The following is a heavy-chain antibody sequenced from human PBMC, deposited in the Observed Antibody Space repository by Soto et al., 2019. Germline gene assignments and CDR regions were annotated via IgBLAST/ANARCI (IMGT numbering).Heavy chain of an antibody. D-gene: IGHD2-15*01. CDR1: GFTFSRYS. CDR3: ATLVVVVAATSYYYGMDV. CDR2: ISSSSSYI. J-gene: IGHJ6*02. V-gene: IGHV3-21*01. Sequence: EVQLVESGGGLVKPGGSLRLSCAASGFTFSRYSMNWVRQSPGKGLECGSSISSSSSYIYYADSVKSRFTITRDNAKNSLYLKMSSVTAEDTALFYCATLVVVVAATSYYYGMDVWGQGTTVTGSS.